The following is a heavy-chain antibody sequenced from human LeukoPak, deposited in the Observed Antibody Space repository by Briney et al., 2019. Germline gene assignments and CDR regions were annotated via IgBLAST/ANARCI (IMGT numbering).Heavy chain of an antibody. CDR2: IYYSGST. D-gene: IGHD3-22*01. CDR3: ARNYYDSSVGAFDY. CDR1: GGSISSGGYS. Sequence: PSETLSLTCAVSGGSISSGGYSWSWIRQPPGKGLEWIGYIYYSGSTYYNPSLKSRVTISVDTSKNQFSLKLSSVTAADTAVYYCARNYYDSSVGAFDYWGQGTLVTASS. J-gene: IGHJ4*02. V-gene: IGHV4-31*11.